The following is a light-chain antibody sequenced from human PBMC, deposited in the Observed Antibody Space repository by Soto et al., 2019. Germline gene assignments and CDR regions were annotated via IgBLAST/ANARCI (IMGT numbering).Light chain of an antibody. CDR1: SSNIGNDD. J-gene: IGLJ3*02. Sequence: QSVLTQPPSASGTPGQRVTISCSGSSSNIGNDDVFWYQQLPGTAPKLLIYRNDQRPSGVPDRFSGSRSGTSASLAISGLRSEDEADYYCAGWDDSLSGWVFGGGTKLTVL. CDR3: AGWDDSLSGWV. CDR2: RND. V-gene: IGLV1-47*01.